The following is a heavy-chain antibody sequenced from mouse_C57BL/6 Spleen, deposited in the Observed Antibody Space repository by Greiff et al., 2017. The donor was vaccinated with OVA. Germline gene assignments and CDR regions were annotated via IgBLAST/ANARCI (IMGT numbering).Heavy chain of an antibody. D-gene: IGHD2-2*01. CDR3: ARGGYGYDFDY. J-gene: IGHJ2*01. Sequence: QVQLQQPGAELVKPGASVKLSCKASGYTFTSYWMHWVKQRPGQGLEWIGMIHPNSGSTNYNEKFKSKATLTVDKSSSTAYMQLSSLTSEDSADYYCARGGYGYDFDYWGQGTTLTVSS. V-gene: IGHV1-64*01. CDR1: GYTFTSYW. CDR2: IHPNSGST.